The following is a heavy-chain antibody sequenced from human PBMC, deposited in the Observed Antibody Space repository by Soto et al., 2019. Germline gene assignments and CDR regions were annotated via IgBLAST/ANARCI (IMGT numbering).Heavy chain of an antibody. D-gene: IGHD3-10*01. V-gene: IGHV3-21*01. CDR1: GITSSSYS. Sequence: GSLRLSCAASGITSSSYSMNWVRQAPGKGLEWVSSISSSSSYIYYADSVKGRFTISRDNAKNSLYLQMNSLRAEDTAVYYCARDHLVRGVIIHYYYYYGMDVWGQGTTVTVSS. J-gene: IGHJ6*02. CDR3: ARDHLVRGVIIHYYYYYGMDV. CDR2: ISSSSSYI.